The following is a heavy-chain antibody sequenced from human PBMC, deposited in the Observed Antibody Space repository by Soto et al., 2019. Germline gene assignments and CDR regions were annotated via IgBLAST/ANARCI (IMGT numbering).Heavy chain of an antibody. CDR3: ARGTVTTYYYYYGMDV. J-gene: IGHJ6*02. CDR1: GFTLSSYW. CDR2: IKQDGSEK. V-gene: IGHV3-7*03. D-gene: IGHD4-4*01. Sequence: GSLRLSCAASGFTLSSYWMSWVRQAPGKGLEWVANIKQDGSEKYYVDSVKGRFTISRDNAKNSLYLQMNSLRAEDTAVYYCARGTVTTYYYYYGMDVWGQGTTVTVSS.